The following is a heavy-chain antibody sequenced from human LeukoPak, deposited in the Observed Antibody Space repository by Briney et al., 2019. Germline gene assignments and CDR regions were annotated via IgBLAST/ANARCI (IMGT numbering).Heavy chain of an antibody. J-gene: IGHJ5*02. CDR3: ARGDKPHDYGDYPVT. CDR2: IIPIFGTA. V-gene: IGHV1-69*13. D-gene: IGHD4-17*01. Sequence: SVKVSCKASGGTFSSYAISWVRQAPGQGLEWMGGIIPIFGTANYAQRFQGRVTITADESTSTAYMELSSLRSEDTAVYYCARGDKPHDYGDYPVTWGQGTLVTVSS. CDR1: GGTFSSYA.